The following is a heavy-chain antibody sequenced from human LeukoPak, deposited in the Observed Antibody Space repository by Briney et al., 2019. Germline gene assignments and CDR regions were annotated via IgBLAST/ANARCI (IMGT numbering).Heavy chain of an antibody. CDR3: AKYAYYCSSTSCYTPTGFYYYYYYMDV. Sequence: PGGSLRLSCAASGFTFSSYAMSWVRQAPGKGLEWVSAISGSGGSTYYADSVKGRFTISRDNSKNTLYLQMNSLRAEDTAVYYCAKYAYYCSSTSCYTPTGFYYYYYYMDVWGKGTTVTVSS. CDR2: ISGSGGST. J-gene: IGHJ6*03. V-gene: IGHV3-23*01. CDR1: GFTFSSYA. D-gene: IGHD2-2*02.